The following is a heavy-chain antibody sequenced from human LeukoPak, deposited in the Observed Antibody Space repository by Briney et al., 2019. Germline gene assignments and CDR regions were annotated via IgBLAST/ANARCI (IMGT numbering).Heavy chain of an antibody. J-gene: IGHJ4*02. CDR1: GGSISSGGYS. CDR3: ARHYIAAAGYPFDY. D-gene: IGHD6-13*01. CDR2: IYHSGST. V-gene: IGHV4-30-2*01. Sequence: SQTLSLTCAVSGGSISSGGYSWSWIRQPPGKGLEWIGYIYHSGSTYYNPSLKSRVTISVDRSKNQFSLKLSSVTAADTAVYYCARHYIAAAGYPFDYWGQGTLVTVSS.